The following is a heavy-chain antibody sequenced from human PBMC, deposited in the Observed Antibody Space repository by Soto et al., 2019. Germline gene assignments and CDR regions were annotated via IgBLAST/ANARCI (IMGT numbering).Heavy chain of an antibody. CDR3: ATEGGIVDANWFGP. CDR1: GDSISRSRYY. D-gene: IGHD2-8*01. CDR2: IYYSGST. Sequence: QLRLQESGPGLVKPSETLSLTCTVSGDSISRSRYYWGWIRQSPGKGLEWIGSIYYSGSTYYNLSLKSRITMSIATSKSQFSLNLSSVTAAATAVYYCATEGGIVDANWFGPWGQGIWVTVSA. J-gene: IGHJ5*02. V-gene: IGHV4-39*02.